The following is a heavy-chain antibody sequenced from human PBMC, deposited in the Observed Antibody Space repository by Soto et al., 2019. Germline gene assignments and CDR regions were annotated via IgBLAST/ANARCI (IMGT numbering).Heavy chain of an antibody. Sequence: PGGSLRLSCAGSGFTFSTFDIHWVRQAPGKGLEWVSGIGTLSDTFYAASVQGRFTISRQNAKNSVYLQMSSLGAGDTAFYYCARGRSFSYDSTPPPMFDPWGQGTLVTVSS. CDR2: IGTLSDT. CDR1: GFTFSTFD. D-gene: IGHD3-10*01. V-gene: IGHV3-13*01. CDR3: ARGRSFSYDSTPPPMFDP. J-gene: IGHJ5*02.